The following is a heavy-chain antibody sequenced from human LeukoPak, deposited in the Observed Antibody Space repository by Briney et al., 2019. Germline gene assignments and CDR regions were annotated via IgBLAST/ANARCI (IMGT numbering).Heavy chain of an antibody. CDR3: ARHVRKRGIAAAGSPGWFDP. CDR2: IYASGST. CDR1: GGSINSYY. Sequence: SETLSLTCTVSGGSINSYYWSWLRQPAERGLEWIGRIYASGSTTYNPSLRSRVAISMDTSKNQFSLKLNSVTAADTAVYYCARHVRKRGIAAAGSPGWFDPWGQGTLVTVSS. V-gene: IGHV4-4*07. D-gene: IGHD6-13*01. J-gene: IGHJ5*02.